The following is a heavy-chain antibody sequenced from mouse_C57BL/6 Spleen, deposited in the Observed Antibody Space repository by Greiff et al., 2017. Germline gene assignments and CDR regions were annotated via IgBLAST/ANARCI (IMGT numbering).Heavy chain of an antibody. CDR2: ISDGGSYT. CDR3: ARGDYGLYYFDY. J-gene: IGHJ2*01. CDR1: GFTFSSYA. D-gene: IGHD1-1*02. Sequence: DVKLVESGGGLVKPGGSLKLSCAASGFTFSSYAMSWVRQTPEKRLEWVATISDGGSYTYYPDNVKGRFTISRDNAKNNLYLQMSHLKSEDTAMYYCARGDYGLYYFDYWGQGTTLTVSS. V-gene: IGHV5-4*03.